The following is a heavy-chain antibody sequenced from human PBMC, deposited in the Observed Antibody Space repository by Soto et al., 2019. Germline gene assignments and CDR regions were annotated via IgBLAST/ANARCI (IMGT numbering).Heavy chain of an antibody. CDR1: GFTFSYSA. J-gene: IGHJ4*02. CDR3: AMGLAAAGQLDY. CDR2: ISGSGGTP. D-gene: IGHD6-13*01. V-gene: IGHV3-23*01. Sequence: LRLSCAASGFTFSYSAMSWVRQAPGRGLEWVSTISGSGGTPYYADSVKGRFTISRDNSKNSLYLVLNSLRADDTAIYYCAMGLAAAGQLDYWGQGALVTVSS.